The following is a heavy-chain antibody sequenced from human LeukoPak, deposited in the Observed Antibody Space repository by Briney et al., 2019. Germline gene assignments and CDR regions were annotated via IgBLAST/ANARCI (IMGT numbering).Heavy chain of an antibody. V-gene: IGHV1-2*02. D-gene: IGHD3-3*01. CDR1: GYTFTGYY. J-gene: IGHJ5*02. Sequence: GASVKVSCKASGYTFTGYYMHWVRQAPGQGLEWMGWINPNSGGTNYAQKFQGRVTMTRDTSISTAYMELSRLRSDDTAVYYCARARRITIFGVVIPSGGEEFDPWGQGTLVTVSS. CDR3: ARARRITIFGVVIPSGGEEFDP. CDR2: INPNSGGT.